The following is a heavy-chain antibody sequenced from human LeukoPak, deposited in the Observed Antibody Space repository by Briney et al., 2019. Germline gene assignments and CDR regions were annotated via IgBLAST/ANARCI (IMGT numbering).Heavy chain of an antibody. Sequence: SETLSLTCTVSGGSISSSSYYWGWIRQPPGKGLEWIGSIYYSGSTYYNPSLKGRVTISVDTSKNQFSLKLSSVTAADTAVYYCASPNSGYSSGVDPWGQGTLVTVSS. V-gene: IGHV4-39*01. CDR2: IYYSGST. J-gene: IGHJ5*02. CDR1: GGSISSSSYY. D-gene: IGHD6-19*01. CDR3: ASPNSGYSSGVDP.